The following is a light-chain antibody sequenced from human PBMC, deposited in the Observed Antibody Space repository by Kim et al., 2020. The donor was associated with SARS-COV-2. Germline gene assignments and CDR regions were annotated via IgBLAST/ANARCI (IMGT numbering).Light chain of an antibody. CDR2: SNN. CDR1: SSNIGSNT. CDR3: AAWDDSLNDVV. J-gene: IGLJ2*01. V-gene: IGLV1-44*01. Sequence: QSVLTQPPSASGTPGQRVTISCSGSSSNIGSNTVNWYQQLPGTAPKLLIYSNNQRPSGVPDRFSGSKSGPSASLAISGLQSEDEADYYCAAWDDSLNDVVFGGGTQLTVL.